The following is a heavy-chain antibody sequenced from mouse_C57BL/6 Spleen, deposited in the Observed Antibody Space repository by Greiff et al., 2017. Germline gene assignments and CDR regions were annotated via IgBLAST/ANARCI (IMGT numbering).Heavy chain of an antibody. Sequence: EVNLVESGGDLVKPGGSLKLSCAASGFTFSSYGMSWVRQTPDKRLEWVETISSGGSYTYYPDSVKGRFTISRDNAKNTLYLQMSSLKSEDTAMYDSARLGEGDYFDDWGQGTTLTVSS. V-gene: IGHV5-6*01. CDR2: ISSGGSYT. J-gene: IGHJ2*01. CDR1: GFTFSSYG. CDR3: ARLGEGDYFDD. D-gene: IGHD4-1*01.